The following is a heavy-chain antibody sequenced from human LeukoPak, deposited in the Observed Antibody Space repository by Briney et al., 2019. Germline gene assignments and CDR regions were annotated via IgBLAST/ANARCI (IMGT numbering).Heavy chain of an antibody. CDR2: ISYDGSNK. J-gene: IGHJ3*02. Sequence: GSLRLSCAASGFTFSSYAMHWVRQAPGKGLEWLAVISYDGSNKYYADSVKGRFTIPRDNSKNTVHLQMNSLRVEDTAVYYCARELEAFDIWGQGTMVTVSP. D-gene: IGHD1-1*01. CDR1: GFTFSSYA. V-gene: IGHV3-30-3*01. CDR3: ARELEAFDI.